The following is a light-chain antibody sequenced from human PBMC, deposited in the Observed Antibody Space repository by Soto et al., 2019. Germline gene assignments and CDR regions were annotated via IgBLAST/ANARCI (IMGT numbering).Light chain of an antibody. Sequence: EIVMTQSPATLSVSPGERATLSCRANQSTYINLAWYQHKPGQAPRLLIYGASTRATAIPARFSGSGSGTEFTLTISSLQSEDFAVYYCQQYNKWPLTFGGGTKVEIK. V-gene: IGKV3-15*01. CDR3: QQYNKWPLT. CDR1: QSTYIN. CDR2: GAS. J-gene: IGKJ4*01.